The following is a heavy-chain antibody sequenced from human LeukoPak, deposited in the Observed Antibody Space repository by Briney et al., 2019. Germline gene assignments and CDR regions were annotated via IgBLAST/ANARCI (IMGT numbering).Heavy chain of an antibody. V-gene: IGHV3-30*18. Sequence: GGSLRLSCPASGFTFSNYGMHWVRQAPGKGLEWVAVISNDGSNKYYADSVKGRFTISRDNSKNTLYLQMNSLRPEDTALYYCAKDLMWYDSSGSDGMDVWGQGTTVTVSS. J-gene: IGHJ6*02. CDR3: AKDLMWYDSSGSDGMDV. CDR2: ISNDGSNK. CDR1: GFTFSNYG. D-gene: IGHD3-22*01.